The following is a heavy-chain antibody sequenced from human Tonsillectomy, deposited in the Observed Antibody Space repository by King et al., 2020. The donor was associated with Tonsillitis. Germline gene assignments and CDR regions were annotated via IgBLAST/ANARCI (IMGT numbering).Heavy chain of an antibody. CDR1: GFTFSSYS. CDR3: TRDPHALDI. V-gene: IGHV3-48*01. J-gene: IGHJ3*02. Sequence: VQLVESGGALVQPGGSLRLSCAASGFTFSSYSMNWVRQAPERGLEWISYMSRGGTIYNADAVKGRFTISRDNAKSSLYLQMNSLRAEDTAVYYCTRDPHALDIWGQGTMVTVSS. CDR2: MSRGGTI.